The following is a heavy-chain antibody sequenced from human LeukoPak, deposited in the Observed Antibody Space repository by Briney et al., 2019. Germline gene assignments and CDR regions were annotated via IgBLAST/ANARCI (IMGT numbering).Heavy chain of an antibody. V-gene: IGHV1-69*05. CDR1: GGTFSSYA. Sequence: ASVEVSCKASGGTFSSYAISWVRQAPGQGLEWMGGIIPIFGTANYAQKFQGRVTITTDESTSTAYMELSRLRPDDTAMYYCARDGPAQMVDFDYWGQGTLVTVSS. CDR2: IIPIFGTA. D-gene: IGHD3-10*01. CDR3: ARDGPAQMVDFDY. J-gene: IGHJ4*02.